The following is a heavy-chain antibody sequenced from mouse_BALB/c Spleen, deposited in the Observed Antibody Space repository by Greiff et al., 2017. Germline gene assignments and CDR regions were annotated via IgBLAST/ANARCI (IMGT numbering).Heavy chain of an antibody. J-gene: IGHJ4*01. CDR3: ARHSGIGGGYAMDY. CDR1: EYEFPSHD. D-gene: IGHD2-14*01. V-gene: IGHV5-2*01. Sequence: EVQLQESGGGLVQPGESLKLSCESNEYEFPSHDMSWVRKTPEKRLELVAAINSDGGSTYYPDTMDRRFIISRDNTKKTLYLQMSSLRSEDTALYYCARHSGIGGGYAMDYWGQGTSVTVSS. CDR2: INSDGGST.